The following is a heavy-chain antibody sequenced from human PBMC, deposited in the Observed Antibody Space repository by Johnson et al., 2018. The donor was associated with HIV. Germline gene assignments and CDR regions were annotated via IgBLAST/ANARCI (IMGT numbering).Heavy chain of an antibody. CDR1: GFTFSSYG. D-gene: IGHD1-14*01. J-gene: IGHJ3*02. CDR2: IRYDGSNK. Sequence: QVQLVESGGGVVQPGRSLRLSCAASGFTFSSYGMHWVRQAPGKGLEWVAFIRYDGSNKYYADSVKGRFPISRDTSKNTLYLQMNSLRAEDTAVYYCARDAHRTDDAFDIWGQGTMVTVSS. V-gene: IGHV3-33*01. CDR3: ARDAHRTDDAFDI.